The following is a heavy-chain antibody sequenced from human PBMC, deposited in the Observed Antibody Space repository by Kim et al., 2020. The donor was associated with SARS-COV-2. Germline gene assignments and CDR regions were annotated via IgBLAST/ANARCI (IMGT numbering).Heavy chain of an antibody. CDR2: INHSGST. V-gene: IGHV4-34*01. Sequence: SETLSLTCAVYGGSFSGYYWSWIRQPPGKGLEWIGEINHSGSTNYNPSLKSRVTISVDTSKNQFSLKLSSVTAADTAVYYCATQKTSYYGSGSSPFQHWG. D-gene: IGHD3-10*01. CDR3: ATQKTSYYGSGSSPFQH. J-gene: IGHJ1*01. CDR1: GGSFSGYY.